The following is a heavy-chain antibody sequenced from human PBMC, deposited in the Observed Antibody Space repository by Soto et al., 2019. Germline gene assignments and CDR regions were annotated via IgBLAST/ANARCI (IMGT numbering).Heavy chain of an antibody. CDR3: AHSPQISNWQGYNYFDP. CDR2: VYWDDDA. J-gene: IGHJ5*02. Sequence: SGPTLVNPTQTLTLTCTFSGLSLSTSGEGVGWIRQPPGKALEWLGIVYWDDDARFNPSLRSRLTITKDTSKSQVVLTMTNMDPVDTATYFCAHSPQISNWQGYNYFDPWGQGTLVTVSS. CDR1: GLSLSTSGEG. V-gene: IGHV2-5*02. D-gene: IGHD1-20*01.